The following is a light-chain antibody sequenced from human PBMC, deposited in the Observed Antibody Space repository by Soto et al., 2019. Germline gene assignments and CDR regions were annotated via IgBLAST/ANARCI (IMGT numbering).Light chain of an antibody. CDR1: QSVSSNY. V-gene: IGKV3-20*01. CDR3: QQYGNSPQT. Sequence: EIVLTQSPGTLSLYPGDRATLSCRASQSVSSNYVAWYQQKPGQAPRLLIYGPSSRATGIPDRFSGSGSGTGFTLTISRLEPEDFAVYYCQQYGNSPQTFGQGTKLEI. J-gene: IGKJ2*01. CDR2: GPS.